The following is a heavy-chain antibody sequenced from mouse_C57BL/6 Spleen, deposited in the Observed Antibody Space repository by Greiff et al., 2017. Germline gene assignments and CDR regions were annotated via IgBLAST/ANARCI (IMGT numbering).Heavy chain of an antibody. J-gene: IGHJ3*01. V-gene: IGHV1-54*01. CDR1: GYAFTNYL. CDR2: INPGSGGT. D-gene: IGHD2-4*01. Sequence: QVQLQQSGAELVRPGTSVKVSCKASGYAFTNYLIEWVKQRPGQGLEWIGVINPGSGGTNYNEKFKGKATLTADNSSSTAYMQLSSLTSEDSAVYFCARYGGLRRESWFAYWGQGTLVTVSA. CDR3: ARYGGLRRESWFAY.